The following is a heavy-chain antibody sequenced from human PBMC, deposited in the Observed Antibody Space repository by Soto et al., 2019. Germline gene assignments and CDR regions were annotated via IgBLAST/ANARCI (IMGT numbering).Heavy chain of an antibody. Sequence: QVQLVQSGAEVKKPGASVKVSCKVSGYTLTELSMHWVRQAPGKGLEWMGGFDPEDGETIYAQKFKGRVTMTEDTSTDTAYMELSSLRSEDTAVYYCATDKHGGLGHMVAATLGWRRSAFDIWGQGTMVTVSS. V-gene: IGHV1-24*01. D-gene: IGHD2-15*01. CDR3: ATDKHGGLGHMVAATLGWRRSAFDI. J-gene: IGHJ3*02. CDR1: GYTLTELS. CDR2: FDPEDGET.